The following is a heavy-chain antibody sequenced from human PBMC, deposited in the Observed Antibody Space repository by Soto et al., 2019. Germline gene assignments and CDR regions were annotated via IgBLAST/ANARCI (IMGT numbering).Heavy chain of an antibody. V-gene: IGHV4-39*02. CDR2: IYYSGST. D-gene: IGHD2-15*01. CDR3: AREVVVVADTFLRTSDPGPVYWFDY. CDR1: GGSISSSSYY. J-gene: IGHJ5*01. Sequence: SETLSLTCTVSGGSISSSSYYWGWIRQPPGKGLEWIGSIYYSGSTYYNPSLKSRVTISVDTSKNQFSLKLSSVTAADTAVYYCAREVVVVADTFLRTSDPGPVYWFDYWAHGTLVTV.